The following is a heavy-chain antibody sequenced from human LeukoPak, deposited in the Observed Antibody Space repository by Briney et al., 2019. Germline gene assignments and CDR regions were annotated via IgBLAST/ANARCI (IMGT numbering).Heavy chain of an antibody. J-gene: IGHJ6*03. CDR1: GGSISSYY. D-gene: IGHD3-10*01. CDR2: IYSSGST. Sequence: TSETLSLTCTASGGSISSYYWSWIRQPPEKGLEWIGYIYSSGSTNYNPYPKSRVTMSVDTSKNQFSLKVSSVTAADTAVYYCARVFDSGSQAYFYYMDVWGKGTTVTISS. V-gene: IGHV4-59*01. CDR3: ARVFDSGSQAYFYYMDV.